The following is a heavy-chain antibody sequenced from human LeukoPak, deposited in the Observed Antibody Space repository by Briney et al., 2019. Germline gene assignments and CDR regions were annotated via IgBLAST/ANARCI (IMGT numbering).Heavy chain of an antibody. CDR3: AREVEGIAAAGYYYYMDV. Sequence: GGSLRLSCAASGFTFSSYSMNWVRQAPGKGLEWLSYISYNGRSIHYADSVKGRFTISRDNAKNSLYLQMNSLRAEDTAVYYCAREVEGIAAAGYYYYMDVWGKGTTVTVSS. J-gene: IGHJ6*03. V-gene: IGHV3-48*01. D-gene: IGHD6-13*01. CDR1: GFTFSSYS. CDR2: ISYNGRSI.